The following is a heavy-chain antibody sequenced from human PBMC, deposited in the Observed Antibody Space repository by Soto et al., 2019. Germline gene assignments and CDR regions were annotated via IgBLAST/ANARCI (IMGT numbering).Heavy chain of an antibody. J-gene: IGHJ5*02. CDR3: AGDPSITIFGVVIDGPQFDP. D-gene: IGHD3-3*01. Sequence: GASVKVSCKASGYTFTSYGISWVRQAPGQGLEWMGWISAYNGNTNYAQKLQGRVTMTTDTSTSTAYMELRSLRSDDTAVYYCAGDPSITIFGVVIDGPQFDPWGQGTLVTVSS. V-gene: IGHV1-18*01. CDR1: GYTFTSYG. CDR2: ISAYNGNT.